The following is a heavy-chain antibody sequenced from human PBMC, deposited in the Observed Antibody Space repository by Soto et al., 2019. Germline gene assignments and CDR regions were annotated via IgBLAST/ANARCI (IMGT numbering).Heavy chain of an antibody. Sequence: SETLSLTXTVSGDSIGGVGYWSWIRQFPGRGLEWIGCISSSGSTYYNPALNNRISLSLDTSQNQFSLKLLSVTAADTAIYYCARSGVTGIVIPSHWFDPWGQGTLVTVSS. D-gene: IGHD2-21*02. V-gene: IGHV4-31*02. CDR3: ARSGVTGIVIPSHWFDP. J-gene: IGHJ5*02. CDR1: GDSIGGVGY. CDR2: ISSSGST.